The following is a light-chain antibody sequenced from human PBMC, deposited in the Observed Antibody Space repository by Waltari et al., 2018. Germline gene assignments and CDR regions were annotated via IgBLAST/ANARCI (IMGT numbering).Light chain of an antibody. J-gene: IGKJ1*01. V-gene: IGKV1-5*03. CDR2: KAS. Sequence: DIQMTQSPSTLSASVGDRVTITCRASQSISTWLAWYQQKPGKAPKLLVYKASLLASGVPLRFSGSGSGTEFTLTISGLQPDDSATYYCQQFHNSWTFGQGTKVEIK. CDR1: QSISTW. CDR3: QQFHNSWT.